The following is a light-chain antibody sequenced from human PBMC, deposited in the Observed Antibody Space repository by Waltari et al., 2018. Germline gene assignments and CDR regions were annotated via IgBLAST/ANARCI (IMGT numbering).Light chain of an antibody. CDR1: QSVRSNY. V-gene: IGKV3-20*01. Sequence: EIVLTQSPGTLSLSPGESATLSCRASQSVRSNYLAWYQQKPGQAPRLLIYGASTRATGIPDRFSGSGSGTDFTLTISRLEPEDFAVYYCQQYGSSLKTFGQGTKVEIK. CDR2: GAS. CDR3: QQYGSSLKT. J-gene: IGKJ1*01.